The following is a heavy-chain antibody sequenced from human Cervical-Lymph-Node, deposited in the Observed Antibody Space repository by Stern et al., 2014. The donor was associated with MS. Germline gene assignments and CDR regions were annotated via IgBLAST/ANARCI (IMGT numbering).Heavy chain of an antibody. CDR3: ARESAASTYAMDV. D-gene: IGHD2-2*01. Sequence: VQLGQSGGGLLQPGGSLRLSFAASGFTFSSYSMNWVRQPPGKGLELVSYISDTRNTIYYADAVRGRFTISRDNAKNSLFLQMDSLRAEDTAVYYCARESAASTYAMDVWGQGTKVTVSS. V-gene: IGHV3-48*01. J-gene: IGHJ6*02. CDR1: GFTFSSYS. CDR2: ISDTRNTI.